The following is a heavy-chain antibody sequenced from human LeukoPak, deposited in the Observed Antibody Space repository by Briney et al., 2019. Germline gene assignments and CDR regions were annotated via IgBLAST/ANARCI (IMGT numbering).Heavy chain of an antibody. D-gene: IGHD3-22*01. J-gene: IGHJ4*02. V-gene: IGHV4-34*01. CDR2: INHSGST. CDR1: GGSFSGYY. Sequence: PSETLSLTCAVYGGSFSGYYWSWIRQPPGKGLEWIGEINHSGSTNYNPSLKSRVTISVDTSKNQFSLKLSSVTAADTAVYYCARLLSYYDSSGYPDYWGQGTLVTVSS. CDR3: ARLLSYYDSSGYPDY.